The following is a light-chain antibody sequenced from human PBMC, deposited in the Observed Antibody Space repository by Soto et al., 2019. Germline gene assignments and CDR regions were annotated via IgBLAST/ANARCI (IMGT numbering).Light chain of an antibody. CDR3: QQYNNWPET. CDR1: QSVSSN. J-gene: IGKJ1*01. Sequence: EIVMTQSPATLSVSPGERATLSCRASQSVSSNLAWYQQKPGQAPRLLIYGASPRATGIPARFSGSGSGTKFTLTISSLQSEDFAVYYCQQYNNWPETFGQGTKVDIK. CDR2: GAS. V-gene: IGKV3-15*01.